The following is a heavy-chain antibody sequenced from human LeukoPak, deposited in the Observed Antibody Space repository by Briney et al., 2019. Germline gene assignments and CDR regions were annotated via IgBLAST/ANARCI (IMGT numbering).Heavy chain of an antibody. CDR3: ARGSPLLCAFDI. J-gene: IGHJ3*02. V-gene: IGHV3-23*01. Sequence: PGGSLRLSCVASGLTFSNYGISWVRQAPGKGLEWVSAISSTGGTTYYADSVKGHFTISRDNSKNTVYLQMNSLRAEDTAVYYCARGSPLLCAFDIWGQGTMVTVSS. CDR2: ISSTGGTT. D-gene: IGHD3-10*01. CDR1: GLTFSNYG.